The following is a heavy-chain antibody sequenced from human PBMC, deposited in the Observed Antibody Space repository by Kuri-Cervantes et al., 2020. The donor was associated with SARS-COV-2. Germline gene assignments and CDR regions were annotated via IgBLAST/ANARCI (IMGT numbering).Heavy chain of an antibody. Sequence: LSLSCAASGFTFSSYAMHWVRQAPGKGLEWVAVISYDGSNKYYADSVKGRFTISRDNSKNTLYLQMNSLRAEDTAVYYCARGVDYGDYVIRYYYYMDVWGKGTTVTVSS. CDR2: ISYDGSNK. CDR3: ARGVDYGDYVIRYYYYMDV. V-gene: IGHV3-30*01. J-gene: IGHJ6*03. CDR1: GFTFSSYA. D-gene: IGHD4-17*01.